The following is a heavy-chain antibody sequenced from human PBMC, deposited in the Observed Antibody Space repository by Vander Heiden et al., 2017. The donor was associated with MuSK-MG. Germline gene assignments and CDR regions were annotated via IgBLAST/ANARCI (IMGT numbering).Heavy chain of an antibody. J-gene: IGHJ4*02. V-gene: IGHV3-48*03. D-gene: IGHD3-16*01. CDR3: AREGQGGGFDY. Sequence: EVQLVESGGDLVQPGRSLRLPCAASGFTFSSDHMHWIRHAPGKGLEWVSKIGSSGGTFYYADSVKGRFTISRDNAKNSLYLQMNSLRIEDTALYYCAREGQGGGFDYWGQGTLVTVSS. CDR2: IGSSGGTF. CDR1: GFTFSSDH.